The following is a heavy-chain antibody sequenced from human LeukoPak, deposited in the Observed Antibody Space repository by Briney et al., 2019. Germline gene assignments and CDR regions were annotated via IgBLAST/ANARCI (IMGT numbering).Heavy chain of an antibody. V-gene: IGHV4-34*01. CDR2: INHRGST. D-gene: IGHD3-10*01. Sequence: SETLSLTCAVYGGSFSGYYWSWIRQPPGKGLEWIGEINHRGSTNYNPSLKSRVTISVDTSKNQFSLKLSSVTAADTAVYYCARASGGSGSYPFDYWGQGTLVTVSA. CDR3: ARASGGSGSYPFDY. CDR1: GGSFSGYY. J-gene: IGHJ4*02.